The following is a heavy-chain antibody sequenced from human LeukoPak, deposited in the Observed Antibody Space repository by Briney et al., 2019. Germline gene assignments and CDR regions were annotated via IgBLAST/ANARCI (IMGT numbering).Heavy chain of an antibody. CDR1: GFTFSSYG. V-gene: IGHV3-30*02. Sequence: PGGSLRLSCAASGFTFSSYGMDWVRQAPGKGLEWVAFIRNDGSNKYYADSVKGRFTISRDDAKNLLYLDMNSLRAEDTAVYYCARGHTAVTRHFDFWGQGTLVTVPS. J-gene: IGHJ4*02. CDR2: IRNDGSNK. D-gene: IGHD4-17*01. CDR3: ARGHTAVTRHFDF.